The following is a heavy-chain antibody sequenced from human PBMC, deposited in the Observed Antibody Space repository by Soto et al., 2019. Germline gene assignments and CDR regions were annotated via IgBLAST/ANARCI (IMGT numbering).Heavy chain of an antibody. CDR2: ISGSGGST. CDR1: GFTFSSYA. D-gene: IGHD6-13*01. V-gene: IGHV3-23*01. CDR3: AKDPRQQLVTPYFQH. J-gene: IGHJ1*01. Sequence: PGGSLRLSCAASGFTFSSYAMSWVRQAPGKGLEWVSAISGSGGSTYYADSVKGRFTISRDNSKNTLYLQMNSLRAEDTAVYYCAKDPRQQLVTPYFQHWGQGTLVTVSS.